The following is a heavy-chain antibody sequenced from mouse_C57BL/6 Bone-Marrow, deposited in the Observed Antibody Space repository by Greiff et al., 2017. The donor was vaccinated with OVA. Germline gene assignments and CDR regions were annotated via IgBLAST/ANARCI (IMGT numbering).Heavy chain of an antibody. CDR3: ARLKHYGSSYFDY. J-gene: IGHJ2*01. CDR2: LHPNSGST. V-gene: IGHV1-64*01. CDR1: GYTFTSSW. Sequence: QVQLQQPGAELVKPGASVKLSCTASGYTFTSSWMPWVKQRPGQGLEWIGMLHPNSGSTNYNEKLKSQATLPIDKSSSTAYMHLSSLTSKDSAVNYWARLKHYGSSYFDYWGQGTTLTVSS. D-gene: IGHD1-1*01.